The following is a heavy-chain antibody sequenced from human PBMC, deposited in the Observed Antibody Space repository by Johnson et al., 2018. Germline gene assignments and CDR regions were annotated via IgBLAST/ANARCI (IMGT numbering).Heavy chain of an antibody. J-gene: IGHJ3*02. CDR2: ISYDGSNK. V-gene: IGHV3-30*03. CDR1: GITFSTYG. CDR3: ARLWAYCGGDCLDAFDI. Sequence: VQLLESGGGVVQPGRSLRLSCAASGITFSTYGMHWVRQAPGKGLEWVAVISYDGSNKNYADSVKGRFTIPRDNSKNTLYLQMNSLRDGDTAVYYCARLWAYCGGDCLDAFDIWGQGTMVTVSS. D-gene: IGHD2-21*02.